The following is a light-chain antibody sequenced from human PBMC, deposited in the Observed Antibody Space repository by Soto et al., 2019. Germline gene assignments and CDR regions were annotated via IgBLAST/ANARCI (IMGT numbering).Light chain of an antibody. Sequence: EIVLTQSPDTLSLSPGERATLSCRASQSVSSSLAWYQQKPGQAPRLLIYDASNRATGTPARFSGSGSGTGFTLTISSLESEDFAVYYCQQRSNWPPEVTFGPGTKVDIK. CDR3: QQRSNWPPEVT. CDR1: QSVSSS. J-gene: IGKJ3*01. V-gene: IGKV3-11*01. CDR2: DAS.